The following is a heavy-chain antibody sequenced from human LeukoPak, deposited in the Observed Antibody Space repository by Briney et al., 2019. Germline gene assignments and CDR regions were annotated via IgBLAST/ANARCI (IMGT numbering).Heavy chain of an antibody. J-gene: IGHJ3*02. CDR1: GYTFTSYD. V-gene: IGHV1-18*01. CDR2: ISAYNGNT. D-gene: IGHD1-26*01. Sequence: ASVKVSCKASGYTFTSYDISWVRQAPGQGLEWMGLISAYNGNTNYAHKLQGRVTMTTDTSTSTVYMELSSLRSEDTAVYYCARESRVGATDAFDIWGQGTMVTVSS. CDR3: ARESRVGATDAFDI.